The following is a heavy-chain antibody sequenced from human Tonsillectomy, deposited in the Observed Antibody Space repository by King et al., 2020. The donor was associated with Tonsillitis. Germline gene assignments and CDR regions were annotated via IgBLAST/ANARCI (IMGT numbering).Heavy chain of an antibody. V-gene: IGHV3-21*01. J-gene: IGHJ6*02. CDR1: GFTFRSYS. D-gene: IGHD2-8*01. CDR3: ARDQWYGMDV. CDR2: ITSRSYYI. Sequence: VQLVESGGGLVKPGGSLRLSCAASGFTFRSYSMNWVLQAAGKGLEWVSSITSRSYYIYHADLVKGRFTISRDNAKNLLYLQMNSLRAEDTAVYYCARDQWYGMDVWGQGTTVTVSS.